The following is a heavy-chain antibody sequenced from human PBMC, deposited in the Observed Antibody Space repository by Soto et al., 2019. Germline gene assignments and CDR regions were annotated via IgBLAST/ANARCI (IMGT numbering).Heavy chain of an antibody. CDR3: ARRKRFPAWFDP. D-gene: IGHD3-3*01. J-gene: IGHJ5*02. CDR1: GGSISSSSYY. CDR2: IYYSGST. Sequence: SETLSLTCTVSGGSISSSSYYWGWIRQPPGKGLEWIGSIYYSGSTYYNPPLKSRVTISVDTSKNQFSLKLSSVTAADTAVYYCARRKRFPAWFDPWGQGTLVTVSS. V-gene: IGHV4-39*01.